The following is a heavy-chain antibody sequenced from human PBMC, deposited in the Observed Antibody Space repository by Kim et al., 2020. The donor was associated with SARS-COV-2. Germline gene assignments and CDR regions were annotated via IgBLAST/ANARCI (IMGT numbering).Heavy chain of an antibody. D-gene: IGHD3-10*01. V-gene: IGHV1-46*01. CDR3: ARSMVRGGIFDY. J-gene: IGHJ4*02. Sequence: SYAQKLQGRLAMTRDTATMTVYMELGILRSEDTSVYYCARSMVRGGIFDYWGQGTLVTVSS.